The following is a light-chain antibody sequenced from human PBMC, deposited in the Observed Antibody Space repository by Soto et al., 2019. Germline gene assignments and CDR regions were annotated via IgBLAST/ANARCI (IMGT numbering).Light chain of an antibody. CDR2: DSS. CDR1: KDISNY. CDR3: QQYDTLPYT. Sequence: DIQMTQSPPSLSASVGDRVTIACQASKDISNYLNWYQQKPGKAPKLLIYDSSDLETGVPSRFSGSGSGTEFTFTISSLQPEDVASYYCQQYDTLPYTFGQGTKLQIK. J-gene: IGKJ2*01. V-gene: IGKV1-33*01.